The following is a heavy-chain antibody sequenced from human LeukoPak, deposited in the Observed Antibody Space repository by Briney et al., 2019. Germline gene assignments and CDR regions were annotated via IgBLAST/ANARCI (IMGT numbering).Heavy chain of an antibody. V-gene: IGHV4-59*08. Sequence: NPSQTLSLTCTVSGGSISSYYWSWIRRPPGKGLEWIGYIYYSGSTNYNPSLKSRVTISVDTSKNQFSLKLSSVTAADTAVYYRARPSYDSSGYLLRYWGQGTLVTVSS. CDR3: ARPSYDSSGYLLRY. D-gene: IGHD3-22*01. CDR2: IYYSGST. J-gene: IGHJ4*02. CDR1: GGSISSYY.